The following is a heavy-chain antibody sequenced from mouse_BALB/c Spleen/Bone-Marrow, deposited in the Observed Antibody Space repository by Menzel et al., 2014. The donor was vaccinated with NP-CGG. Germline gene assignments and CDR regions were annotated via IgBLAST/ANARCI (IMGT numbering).Heavy chain of an antibody. CDR2: SNPDNDGT. J-gene: IGHJ2*01. Sequence: EVQLQQSGPEVVKTGASVKMSCKASGYTFTSYVMHWVKQKPGQGLEWIGYSNPDNDGTKYNEKFKGKATLTSDKSSSTAYMELSSLTSEDSAVYYCAREDYGSSPYYFDYWGQGTTLTVSS. CDR3: AREDYGSSPYYFDY. D-gene: IGHD1-1*01. V-gene: IGHV1-14*01. CDR1: GYTFTSYV.